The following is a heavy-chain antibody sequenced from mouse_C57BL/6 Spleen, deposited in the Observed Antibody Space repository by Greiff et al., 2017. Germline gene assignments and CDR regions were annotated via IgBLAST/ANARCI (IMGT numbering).Heavy chain of an antibody. CDR3: ALDSAALWAY. D-gene: IGHD3-2*02. CDR1: GFNFKNSY. CDR2: IDPANGNT. V-gene: IGHV14-3*01. J-gene: IGHJ3*01. Sequence: VQLQQSVAELVRPGASVKLSCTASGFNFKNSYMHWVKQRPEQGLEWIGRIDPANGNTNYAPKFQGKATITADTSSNTAYLQLSSLTSEDTAIYYCALDSAALWAYWGQGTMVTVSA.